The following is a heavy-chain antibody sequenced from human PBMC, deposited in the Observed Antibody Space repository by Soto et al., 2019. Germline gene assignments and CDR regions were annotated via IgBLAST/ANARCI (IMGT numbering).Heavy chain of an antibody. CDR2: INPNSGGT. J-gene: IGHJ3*02. V-gene: IGHV1-2*02. D-gene: IGHD5-18*01. CDR3: ARAEGGGYSYGAFDI. Sequence: AASVKVSCKASGYTFTGYYMHWVRQAPGQGLEWMGWINPNSGGTNYAQKFQGRVTMTRDTSISTAYMELSRLRSDDTAVYYCARAEGGGYSYGAFDIWGRGTMVTVSS. CDR1: GYTFTGYY.